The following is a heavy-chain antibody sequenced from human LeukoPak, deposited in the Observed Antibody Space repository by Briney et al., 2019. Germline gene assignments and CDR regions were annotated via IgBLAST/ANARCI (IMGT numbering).Heavy chain of an antibody. V-gene: IGHV3-21*01. J-gene: IGHJ4*02. CDR2: ISSSSDYI. CDR1: TFTFSSDS. CDR3: ARDSGSSWREGLNY. Sequence: GGSLRLSCAASTFTFSSDSMNWVRQAPGKGLEWVSSISSSSDYIYYADSVKGRFAISRDNAKNSLYLQMNSLTVEDSAVYYCARDSGSSWREGLNYWGQGTLVTVSS. D-gene: IGHD6-13*01.